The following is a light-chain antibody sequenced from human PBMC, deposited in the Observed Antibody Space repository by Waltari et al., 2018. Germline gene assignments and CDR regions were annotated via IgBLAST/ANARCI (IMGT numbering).Light chain of an antibody. CDR1: SSDVGGFNY. J-gene: IGLJ1*01. CDR2: EVS. V-gene: IGLV2-14*01. CDR3: SSFTSSSVYV. Sequence: QSALTQPASVSGSPGQSITTSSTGTSSDVGGFNYVSWYQQHPGKAPKLMIYEVSNRPSGVSSRFSGSKSGNTASLTISGLQAEDESDYYCSSFTSSSVYVFGTGTKVTVL.